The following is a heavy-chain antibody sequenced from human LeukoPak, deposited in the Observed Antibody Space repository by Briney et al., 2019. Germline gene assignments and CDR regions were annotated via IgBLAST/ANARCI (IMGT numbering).Heavy chain of an antibody. D-gene: IGHD2-2*01. Sequence: GGSLRLSCAASGFTFSSFYMSWARQAPGKGLEWVANIKQDGSETHYVDSVKGRFTISRDNAKNSLYLQINSLRVEDTAVYYCATSFRDQEEKIDYWGQGSLVTVSS. J-gene: IGHJ4*02. CDR2: IKQDGSET. CDR1: GFTFSSFY. V-gene: IGHV3-7*01. CDR3: ATSFRDQEEKIDY.